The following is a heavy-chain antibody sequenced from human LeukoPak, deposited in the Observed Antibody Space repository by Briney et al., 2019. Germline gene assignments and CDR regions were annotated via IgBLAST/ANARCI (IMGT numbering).Heavy chain of an antibody. CDR2: IYYSGST. J-gene: IGHJ5*02. V-gene: IGHV4-31*03. CDR3: ASAAGNWFDP. Sequence: SETLSLTCTVSGGSIYRNGYYWTWIRQHPGKGLEWIGYIYYSGSTYYNPSLKSRVSMSEDTSENQFFLHLSSVTAADTAVYYCASAAGNWFDPWGPGTLVTVSS. D-gene: IGHD3-10*01. CDR1: GGSIYRNGYY.